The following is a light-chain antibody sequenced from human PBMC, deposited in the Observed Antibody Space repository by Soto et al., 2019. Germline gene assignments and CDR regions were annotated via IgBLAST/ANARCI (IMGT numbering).Light chain of an antibody. CDR2: LEGSGSY. CDR3: ETWGSNTYV. CDR1: SGHSSYI. V-gene: IGLV4-60*02. Sequence: QPVLTQSSSASASLGSSVKLTCTLSSGHSSYIIAWHQQQPGKAPRYLMKLEGSGSYNTGSGVPDRFSGSSSGADRYLTISNLQFEDEADYYCETWGSNTYVFGTGTKVTVL. J-gene: IGLJ1*01.